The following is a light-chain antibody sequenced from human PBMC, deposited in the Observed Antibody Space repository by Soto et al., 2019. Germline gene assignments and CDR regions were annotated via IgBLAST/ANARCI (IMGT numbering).Light chain of an antibody. V-gene: IGKV1-33*01. J-gene: IGKJ4*01. CDR3: QQYDNLPLT. CDR1: QVIINY. Sequence: DIQMTQSPSSLSASVGDRVTITCQASQVIINYLNWYQQKPGKAPKLLIYDASNLEAGVSSRFSGSGSGTDFTFTISSLQPEDIATYYCQQYDNLPLTFGGGTKVEI. CDR2: DAS.